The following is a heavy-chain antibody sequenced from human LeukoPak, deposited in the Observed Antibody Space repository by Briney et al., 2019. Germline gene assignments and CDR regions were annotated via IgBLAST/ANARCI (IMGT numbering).Heavy chain of an antibody. Sequence: ESSETLSLTCTVSGGSISSSSYYWGWIRQPPGKGLEWIGSIYYSGSTYYNPSLKSRVTISVDTSKNQFSLKLSSVTAADTAVYYCASHSGSYPLGAFDIWGQGTMVTVSS. CDR3: ASHSGSYPLGAFDI. CDR1: GGSISSSSYY. CDR2: IYYSGST. J-gene: IGHJ3*02. V-gene: IGHV4-39*07. D-gene: IGHD1-26*01.